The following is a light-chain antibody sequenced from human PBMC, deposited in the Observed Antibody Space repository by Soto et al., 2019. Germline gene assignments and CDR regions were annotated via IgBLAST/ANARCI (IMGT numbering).Light chain of an antibody. CDR3: QQYNNWPPLT. CDR2: GAS. V-gene: IGKV3-15*01. CDR1: QSVSGN. J-gene: IGKJ4*01. Sequence: EIVMTQSPATLSVSPGERATLSCRASQSVSGNLAWYQQKPGQAPRLLIYGASTRATGIPARFSGSGSGTEFTLTISSLQSEHFAAYYCQQYNNWPPLTFGGGTKVEIK.